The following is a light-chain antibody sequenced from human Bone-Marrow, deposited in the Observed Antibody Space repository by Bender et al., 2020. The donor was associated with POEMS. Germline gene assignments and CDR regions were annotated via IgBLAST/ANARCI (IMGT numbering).Light chain of an antibody. CDR1: SSDVGAYNY. Sequence: QSALTQPRSVSGSPGQSITISCTGTSSDVGAYNYVSWYQQHPGKAPKLLIYDVTRRPSGVSNRFSGSKSGNTASLTISGLQADDEAEYYCCSYAVGRSYVFGTGTKVTVL. V-gene: IGLV2-23*02. CDR2: DVT. CDR3: CSYAVGRSYV. J-gene: IGLJ1*01.